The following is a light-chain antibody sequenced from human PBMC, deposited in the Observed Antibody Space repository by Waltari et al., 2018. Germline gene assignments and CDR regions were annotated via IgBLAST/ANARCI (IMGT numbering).Light chain of an antibody. V-gene: IGKV3-15*01. CDR1: QTIDNN. Sequence: EIVVTQSPATLSVSTGERATLSCRTSQTIDNNLAWYQQKPGQTPRLLIYGASTRAIGIPARFSGSGCGTEFTLTISSLQSEDFAVYYCQQYNNWLSVTFGQGTRLEI. CDR3: QQYNNWLSVT. CDR2: GAS. J-gene: IGKJ5*01.